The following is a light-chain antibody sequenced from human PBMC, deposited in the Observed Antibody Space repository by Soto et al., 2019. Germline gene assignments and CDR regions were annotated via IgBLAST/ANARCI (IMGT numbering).Light chain of an antibody. CDR1: SSNFGSNY. CDR2: RNN. Sequence: QSVLTQPPSASGTPGQRVTISCSGSSSNFGSNYVYWYQQVPGTAPKLLIYRNNQRPSGVPDRFSGSKSGTSASLAISGLRSEDEADYYCAAWDDSLSGPVFGGGTKLTVL. CDR3: AAWDDSLSGPV. J-gene: IGLJ2*01. V-gene: IGLV1-47*01.